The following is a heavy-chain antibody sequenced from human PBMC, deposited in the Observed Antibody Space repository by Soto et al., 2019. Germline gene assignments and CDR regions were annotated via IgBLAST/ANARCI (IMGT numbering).Heavy chain of an antibody. J-gene: IGHJ4*02. V-gene: IGHV1-69*02. CDR2: IIPILGIA. D-gene: IGHD2-21*01. CDR3: ARGPIVVVIAYFDY. CDR1: GGTFSSYT. Sequence: QVQLVQSGAEVKKPGSSVKVSCKASGGTFSSYTISWVRQAPGQGLEWMGRIIPILGIANYAQKFQCRVTITADKSTSTAYMELSSLRSEDTAVYYCARGPIVVVIAYFDYWGQGTLVTVSS.